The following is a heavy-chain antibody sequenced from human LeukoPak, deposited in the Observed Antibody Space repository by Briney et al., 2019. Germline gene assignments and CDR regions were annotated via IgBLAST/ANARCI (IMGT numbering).Heavy chain of an antibody. CDR1: GYSFTSYW. CDR3: ARHPRGYSSGWYFDY. J-gene: IGHJ4*02. V-gene: IGHV5-51*01. D-gene: IGHD6-19*01. CDR2: IYPGDSDT. Sequence: GESLKISCKGPGYSFTSYWIGWVRQMPGKGLEWMGIIYPGDSDTRYSPSFQGQVTISADKSISTAYLQWSSLKASDTAMYYCARHPRGYSSGWYFDYWGQGTLVTVSS.